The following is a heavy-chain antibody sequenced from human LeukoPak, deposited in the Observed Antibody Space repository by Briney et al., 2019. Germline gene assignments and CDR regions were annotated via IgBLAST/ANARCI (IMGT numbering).Heavy chain of an antibody. CDR1: GYTFTGYY. CDR3: ARGRTAGIAVAGDY. J-gene: IGHJ4*02. V-gene: IGHV1-2*02. CDR2: INPNSGGT. Sequence: ASVKVSCKASGYTFTGYYMHWVRQVPGQGLEWMGWINPNSGGTNYAQKLQGRVTMTRDTSISTAYMELSRLRSDDTAVYYCARGRTAGIAVAGDYWGQGTLVTVSS. D-gene: IGHD6-19*01.